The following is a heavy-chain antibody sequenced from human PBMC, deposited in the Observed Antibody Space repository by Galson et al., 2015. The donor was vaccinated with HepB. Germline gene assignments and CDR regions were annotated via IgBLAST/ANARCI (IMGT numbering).Heavy chain of an antibody. V-gene: IGHV3-48*01. J-gene: IGHJ3*02. D-gene: IGHD7-27*01. CDR1: GFSFSSYS. CDR2: ISSSSSAL. Sequence: SLRLSCAASGFSFSSYSMGWVRQAPGKGLEWVADISSSSSALYYTDSVKGRFTISRDDAKNSLYLQINSLRAEDTAVYYCARDPGELGRMGNDAFDIWGQGTMVTVSS. CDR3: ARDPGELGRMGNDAFDI.